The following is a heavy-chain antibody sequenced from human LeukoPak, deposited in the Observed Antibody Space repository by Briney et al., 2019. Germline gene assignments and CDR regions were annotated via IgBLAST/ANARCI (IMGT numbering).Heavy chain of an antibody. J-gene: IGHJ3*02. CDR3: ARERGTLAVAGDAVDI. V-gene: IGHV1-46*01. CDR2: INPSGGST. CDR1: GYTFTSYS. Sequence: ASVKVSCKASGYTFTSYSMHWVRQAPGQGLEWMGIINPSGGSTNYAQKFQGRVTMTRDMSTSTVYMQLSSLRFEDTAVYYCARERGTLAVAGDAVDIWGQGTMVTVSS. D-gene: IGHD6-19*01.